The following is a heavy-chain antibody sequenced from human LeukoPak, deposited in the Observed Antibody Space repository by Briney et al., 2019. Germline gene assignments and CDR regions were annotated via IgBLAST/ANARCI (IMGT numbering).Heavy chain of an antibody. V-gene: IGHV3-9*01. J-gene: IGHJ4*02. Sequence: PGGSLRLSCAASGFTFDDYAMHWVRQAPGKGLEWVSGISWNSGSIGYADSVKGRFTISRDNAKNSLYLQMNSLRAEDTAVYYCASYPEYCSSTSCWYYFDYWGQGTLVTVSS. CDR2: ISWNSGSI. CDR1: GFTFDDYA. D-gene: IGHD2-2*01. CDR3: ASYPEYCSSTSCWYYFDY.